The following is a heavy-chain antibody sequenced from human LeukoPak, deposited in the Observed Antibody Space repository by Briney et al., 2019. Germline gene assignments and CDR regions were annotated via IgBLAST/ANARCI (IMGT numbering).Heavy chain of an antibody. J-gene: IGHJ4*02. V-gene: IGHV4-59*01. CDR1: GDSTNTYF. Sequence: SETLSLTCTISGDSTNTYFWSWIRQPPGKGLEWIGYFYYTGTTNYNPSLRSRVTISVDTSKNQFSLKVNSVTAADTGVYYCASKSTDHGELRFDYWGQGTLVTVSS. D-gene: IGHD4-17*01. CDR3: ASKSTDHGELRFDY. CDR2: FYYTGTT.